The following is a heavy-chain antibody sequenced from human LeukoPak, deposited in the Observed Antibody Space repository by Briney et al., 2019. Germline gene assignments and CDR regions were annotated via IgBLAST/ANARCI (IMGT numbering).Heavy chain of an antibody. CDR1: GFTFSSYA. Sequence: GGSLRLSCAASGFTFSSYAMHWVRQAPGKGLEWVAVISYDGSNKYYADSVKGRFTISRDNSKNTLYLQMNSLRAEDTAVYYCARAIGGFREDYWGQGTLVTVSS. CDR2: ISYDGSNK. V-gene: IGHV3-30-3*01. D-gene: IGHD3-16*01. CDR3: ARAIGGFREDY. J-gene: IGHJ4*02.